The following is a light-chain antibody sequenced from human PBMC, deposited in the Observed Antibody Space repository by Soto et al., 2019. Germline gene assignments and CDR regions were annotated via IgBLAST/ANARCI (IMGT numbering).Light chain of an antibody. CDR1: SSDIGGYNY. J-gene: IGLJ2*01. CDR3: ATYTSTTTRVV. CDR2: EVS. Sequence: QSDLTQPASVSGSPGQSITISCTGTSSDIGGYNYVSWFQQHAGKAPKLIIYEVSNRPSGVSNRFSGSKSGNTAYLTISGLQADDECNYYCATYTSTTTRVVFGGGTKVTVL. V-gene: IGLV2-14*01.